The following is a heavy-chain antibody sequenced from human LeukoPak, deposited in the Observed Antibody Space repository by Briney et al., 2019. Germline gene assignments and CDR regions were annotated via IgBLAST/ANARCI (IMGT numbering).Heavy chain of an antibody. J-gene: IGHJ4*02. Sequence: PSETLSLTCTVSGGSISNSDYNWGWIRQPPGKGLEWIGNIYYSGNTYYNPSLKSRVSISVDTSKNQFSLKLSSVTVADTSVYYCATARYTTFVFDYWGQGTLVTVSS. V-gene: IGHV4-39*07. CDR1: GGSISNSDYN. D-gene: IGHD3-16*02. CDR3: ATARYTTFVFDY. CDR2: IYYSGNT.